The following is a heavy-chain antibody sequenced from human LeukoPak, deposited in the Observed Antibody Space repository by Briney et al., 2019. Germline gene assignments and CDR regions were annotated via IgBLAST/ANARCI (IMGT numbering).Heavy chain of an antibody. D-gene: IGHD1-14*01. CDR3: ARRDYRKRMDY. CDR2: IDHSGST. Sequence: SETLSLTCAVYGGSFSGYYWSWIRQPPGKGLEWIGEIDHSGSTNYNSSLKSRVTISVDTSKNQFSLKLSSVTAADTAVYYCARRDYRKRMDYWGQETLVTVSS. V-gene: IGHV4-34*01. CDR1: GGSFSGYY. J-gene: IGHJ4*02.